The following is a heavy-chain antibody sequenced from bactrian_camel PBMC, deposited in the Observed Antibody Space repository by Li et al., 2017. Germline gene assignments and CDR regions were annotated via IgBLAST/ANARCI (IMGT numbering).Heavy chain of an antibody. CDR2: IDGSGQYT. V-gene: IGHV3S6*01. CDR3: AAMVTTGCSVSPETFRW. CDR1: PETYHNHC. Sequence: PLVESGGGLVQPGGSLRLSCAASPETYHNHCMGWFRQVPGKETEGVARIDGSGQYTFYTDATKGRFTISRADNTLYLQMNDLKPEDSAMYYCAAMVTTGCSVSPETFRWWGQGTQVTVS. J-gene: IGHJ4*01. D-gene: IGHD3*01.